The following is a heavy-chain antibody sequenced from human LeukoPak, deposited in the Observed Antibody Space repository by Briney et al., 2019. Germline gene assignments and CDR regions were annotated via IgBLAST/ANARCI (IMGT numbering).Heavy chain of an antibody. CDR1: GFTVSSNY. D-gene: IGHD4-11*01. CDR3: ARYSNYGGVGAFDI. J-gene: IGHJ3*02. V-gene: IGHV3-66*01. CDR2: IYSGGST. Sequence: PGGSLRLSCAASGFTVSSNYMSWVRHAPGKGLEWLSVIYSGGSTYYADSVKGRFTISRDNSKNTLYLQMNSLRAEDTAVYYCARYSNYGGVGAFDIWGQGTMVTVSS.